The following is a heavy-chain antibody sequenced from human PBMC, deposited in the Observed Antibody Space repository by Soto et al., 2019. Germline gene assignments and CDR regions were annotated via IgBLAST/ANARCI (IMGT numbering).Heavy chain of an antibody. V-gene: IGHV1-24*01. Sequence: GASVKVSCKVSGYTLTELSMHWVRQAPGKGLEWMGGFDPEDGETIYAQKFQGRVTMTEDTSTDTAYMELSSLRSEDTAVYYCATRTTRGDIVVVPAHLEHPFEYYYYMDVRGKGTTVSVSS. CDR1: GYTLTELS. CDR3: ATRTTRGDIVVVPAHLEHPFEYYYYMDV. J-gene: IGHJ6*03. D-gene: IGHD2-2*01. CDR2: FDPEDGET.